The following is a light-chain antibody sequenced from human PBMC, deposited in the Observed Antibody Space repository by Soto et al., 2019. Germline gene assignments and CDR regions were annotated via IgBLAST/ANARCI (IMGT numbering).Light chain of an antibody. CDR3: QQYYGIPQT. V-gene: IGKV1-12*01. CDR2: AAS. J-gene: IGKJ1*01. Sequence: DIQMTQSPSSVSASVGDRVTITCRASQGISSWLAWYQQKPGKAPKLLIYAASSLQSGVPSRFSGSGSGTDFTLTISSLQAEDVAFYYCQQYYGIPQTFGQGTKVDIK. CDR1: QGISSW.